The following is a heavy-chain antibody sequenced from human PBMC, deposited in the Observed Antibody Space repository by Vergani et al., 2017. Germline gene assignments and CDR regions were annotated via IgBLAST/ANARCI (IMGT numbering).Heavy chain of an antibody. V-gene: IGHV4-59*12. Sequence: QVRLQESGPGLVKPSETLSLTCSVSGGSMSGYYWSWIRQPPGKELEWIGYMYHSGSTNYNPFLKSRVTISVDTSKNQFSLKLSSVTAADTAVDYCARGFVRITMVGGARGGWLDPWGQGTLVTVSS. D-gene: IGHD3-10*01. J-gene: IGHJ5*02. CDR2: MYHSGST. CDR3: ARGFVRITMVGGARGGWLDP. CDR1: GGSMSGYY.